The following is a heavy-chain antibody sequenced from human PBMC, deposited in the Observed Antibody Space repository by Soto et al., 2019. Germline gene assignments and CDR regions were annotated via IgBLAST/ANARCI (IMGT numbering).Heavy chain of an antibody. Sequence: GGSLRLSCAASGFTFSSYSMNWVRQAPGKGLEWVSSISSSSSYIYYADSVKGRFTISRDNAKNSLYLQMNSLRAEDTAVYYCARDFVVRGVITYYYYGMDVWGQGTTVTVSS. D-gene: IGHD3-10*01. CDR1: GFTFSSYS. CDR2: ISSSSSYI. J-gene: IGHJ6*02. CDR3: ARDFVVRGVITYYYYGMDV. V-gene: IGHV3-21*01.